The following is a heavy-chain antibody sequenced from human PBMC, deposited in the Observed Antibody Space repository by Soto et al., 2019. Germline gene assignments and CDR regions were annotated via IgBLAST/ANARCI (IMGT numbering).Heavy chain of an antibody. CDR1: GYDFTAYD. J-gene: IGHJ6*02. D-gene: IGHD6-13*01. V-gene: IGHV1-8*02. Sequence: ASVKVSCKASGYDFTAYDINWVRQASGQGLEWMGWMNPINGAAGSARRFQGRVSMTRNTATGTAYLELTSLRSDDTAVYYCGRGPSPRAPAGGTPYYYAMDVWGQGTTVTVYS. CDR3: GRGPSPRAPAGGTPYYYAMDV. CDR2: MNPINGAA.